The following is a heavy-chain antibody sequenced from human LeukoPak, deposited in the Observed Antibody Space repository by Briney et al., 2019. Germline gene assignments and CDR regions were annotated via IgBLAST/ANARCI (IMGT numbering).Heavy chain of an antibody. V-gene: IGHV3-33*01. CDR3: ARHGDGFYYGMDV. J-gene: IGHJ6*01. CDR1: GFTFSNYD. CDR2: IWYDGSIK. Sequence: GGSLRLSCAASGFTFSNYDMHWVRQAPGKGLEWVAVIWYDGSIKYYADSVKGRFAISRDNSKNTLYLQMNSLRAEDTAVYYCARHGDGFYYGMDVWGQGTTVTVSS. D-gene: IGHD4-17*01.